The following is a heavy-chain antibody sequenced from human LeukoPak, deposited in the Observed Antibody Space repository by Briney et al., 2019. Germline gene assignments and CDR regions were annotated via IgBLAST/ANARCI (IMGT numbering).Heavy chain of an antibody. V-gene: IGHV1-2*02. D-gene: IGHD6-6*01. CDR2: INPNSGGT. J-gene: IGHJ4*02. CDR1: GYTFTGYY. CDR3: ARSYSSSSGVFYS. Sequence: ASVKLSCKASGYTFTGYYMHWVRQAPGQGLEWMGWINPNSGGTNYAQKFQGRVTMTRDTSISTTYMELSGLRSDDTAVYYCARSYSSSSGVFYSWGQGTLVTVSS.